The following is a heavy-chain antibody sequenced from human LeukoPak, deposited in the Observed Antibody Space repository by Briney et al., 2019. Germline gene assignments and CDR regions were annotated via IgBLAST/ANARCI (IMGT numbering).Heavy chain of an antibody. D-gene: IGHD6-6*01. V-gene: IGHV3-30*02. Sequence: GGSLRLSCAASGITVSSNYMSWVRQAPGKGLEWVTFIRYDGSEKFYADSVKGRFTISRDNSKNTVYLQMNSLRAEDTAVYYCAKEVQLLPFDYWGQGTLVTVSS. J-gene: IGHJ4*02. CDR2: IRYDGSEK. CDR3: AKEVQLLPFDY. CDR1: GITVSSNY.